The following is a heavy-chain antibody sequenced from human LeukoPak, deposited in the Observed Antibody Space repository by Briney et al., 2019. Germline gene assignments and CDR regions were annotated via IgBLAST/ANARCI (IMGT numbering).Heavy chain of an antibody. CDR3: ARLWFGESHFDY. CDR1: GFTFRSFG. J-gene: IGHJ4*02. D-gene: IGHD3-10*01. CDR2: IWYDGSDQ. Sequence: PGGSLRLSCAASGFTFRSFGIHWVRQAPGKGLEWVGVIWYDGSDQRYADSVKGRFIISRDNSKYTVYLQMNSLRAEDTAVYYCARLWFGESHFDYWGQGTLVTVSS. V-gene: IGHV3-33*01.